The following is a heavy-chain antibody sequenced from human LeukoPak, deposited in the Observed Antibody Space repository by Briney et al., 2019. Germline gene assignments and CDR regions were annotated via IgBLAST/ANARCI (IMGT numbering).Heavy chain of an antibody. CDR1: GYTFTSYA. CDR2: INPSGGST. Sequence: ASVKVSCKASGYTFTSYAMNWVRQAPGQGLEWMGIINPSGGSTSYAQKFQGRVTMTRDTSTSTVYMELSSLRSEDTAVYYCARDFGAYGSGTRPFDYWGQGTLVTVSS. CDR3: ARDFGAYGSGTRPFDY. J-gene: IGHJ4*02. V-gene: IGHV1-46*01. D-gene: IGHD3-10*01.